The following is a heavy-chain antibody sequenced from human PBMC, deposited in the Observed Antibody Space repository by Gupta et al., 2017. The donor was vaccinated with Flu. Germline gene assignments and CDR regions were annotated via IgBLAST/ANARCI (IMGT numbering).Heavy chain of an antibody. Sequence: VHLVESGAVGRKPGASVGVSCKVSCSTLGHLAIRWVRQAPGIGPEWIGGYDPEDGEIIYAQKFQDRITMTEDTSTDTAYMEMSSLRSEDTAIYYWASPRETAGNNTRDYYYRLDFWGQGTTVNVTS. CDR1: CSTLGHLA. J-gene: IGHJ6*02. V-gene: IGHV1-24*01. CDR3: ASPRETAGNNTRDYYYRLDF. D-gene: IGHD1-1*01. CDR2: YDPEDGEI.